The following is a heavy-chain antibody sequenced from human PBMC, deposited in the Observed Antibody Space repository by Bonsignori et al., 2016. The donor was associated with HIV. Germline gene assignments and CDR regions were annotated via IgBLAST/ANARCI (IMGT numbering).Heavy chain of an antibody. Sequence: GESLKISCAASGFTFSSYAMSWVRQAPGKGLEWVSAISGSGGSTYYADSVKGRFTISRDNSKNTLYLQMNSLRAEDTAVYYCAKRSRTVPSSYMDVWGKGTTVTVSS. J-gene: IGHJ6*03. CDR2: ISGSGGST. D-gene: IGHD6-13*01. V-gene: IGHV3-23*01. CDR1: GFTFSSYA. CDR3: AKRSRTVPSSYMDV.